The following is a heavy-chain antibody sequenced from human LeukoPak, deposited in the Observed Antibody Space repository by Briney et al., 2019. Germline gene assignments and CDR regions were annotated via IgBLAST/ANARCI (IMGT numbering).Heavy chain of an antibody. CDR2: ISYDGSNK. CDR1: GFTFSSYG. J-gene: IGHJ4*02. CDR3: AKEAGGNPGNDY. Sequence: PGGSLRLSCAASGFTFSSYGMRWVRQAPGKGLEWVAVISYDGSNKYYADSVKGRFTISRDNSKNTLYLRMNSLRAEDTAVYYCAKEAGGNPGNDYWGQGTLVTVSS. V-gene: IGHV3-30*18. D-gene: IGHD4-23*01.